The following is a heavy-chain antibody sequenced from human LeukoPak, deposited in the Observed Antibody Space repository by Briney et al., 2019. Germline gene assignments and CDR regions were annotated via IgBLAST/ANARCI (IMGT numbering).Heavy chain of an antibody. Sequence: PGGSLRLSCAASGLTVSSNCMSWVRQAPGKGLEWVAVISYDGSNKYYADSVKGRFTISRDNSKNTLYLQMNSLRAEDTAVYYCAKISGSGSYLLDYWGQGTLVTVSS. D-gene: IGHD1-26*01. V-gene: IGHV3-30*18. CDR2: ISYDGSNK. CDR3: AKISGSGSYLLDY. CDR1: GLTVSSNC. J-gene: IGHJ4*02.